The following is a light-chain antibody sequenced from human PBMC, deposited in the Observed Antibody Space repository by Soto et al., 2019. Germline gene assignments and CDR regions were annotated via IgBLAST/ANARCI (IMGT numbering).Light chain of an antibody. CDR3: HQFGSSPQT. V-gene: IGKV3-20*01. CDR1: QSVNSNH. J-gene: IGKJ1*01. CDR2: GPS. Sequence: EIVLTQSPGTLSLSPGERATLSCRASQSVNSNHIAWYQQKPGQAPRLLIYGPSSRATGIPERFSGSGSGTDFTLSISRLEPEDFAVYFCHQFGSSPQTFGHGTKVDNK.